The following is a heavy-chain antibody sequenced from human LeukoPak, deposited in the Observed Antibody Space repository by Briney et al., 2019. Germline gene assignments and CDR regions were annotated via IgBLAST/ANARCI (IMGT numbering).Heavy chain of an antibody. J-gene: IGHJ4*02. V-gene: IGHV2-5*02. CDR1: GFSLSTSGVG. CDR3: AHLLVGSVEVPAAMGGYFDY. D-gene: IGHD2-2*01. CDR2: IYWDDDK. Sequence: SGPTLVNPTQTLTLTCTFSGFSLSTSGVGVGWIRQPPGKALEWLALIYWDDDKRYSPSLKSRLTITKDTSKNQVVLTMTNMDPVDTATYYCAHLLVGSVEVPAAMGGYFDYWGQGTLVTVSS.